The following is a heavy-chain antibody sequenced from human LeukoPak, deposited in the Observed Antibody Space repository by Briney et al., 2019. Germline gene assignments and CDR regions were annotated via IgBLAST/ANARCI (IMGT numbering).Heavy chain of an antibody. CDR3: ARGDYYDRSGYYSPVPVDY. CDR1: GGSISSGDYY. Sequence: TQTLSLTCTVSGGSISSGDYYWSWIRQPPGKGLEWIGYIYYSGSTYYNPSLKSRVTISVDTSKNQFSLKLSSVTAADTAVYYCARGDYYDRSGYYSPVPVDYWGQGTLVTVSS. J-gene: IGHJ4*02. D-gene: IGHD3-22*01. CDR2: IYYSGST. V-gene: IGHV4-30-4*01.